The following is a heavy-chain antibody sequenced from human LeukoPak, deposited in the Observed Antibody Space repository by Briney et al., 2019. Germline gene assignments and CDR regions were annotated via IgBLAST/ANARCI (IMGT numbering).Heavy chain of an antibody. D-gene: IGHD2-15*01. CDR1: GDSVSFSY. J-gene: IGHJ5*02. CDR2: VFHTGDS. Sequence: SETLSLTCAVSGDSVSFSYWSWIRQPPGKGLEWIGYVFHTGDSNCNPSLKRRVTMSLDTSKNQLSLRLTSVTAADTAVYYCARHPFATPFDRWGRGTLVTVSS. V-gene: IGHV4-59*08. CDR3: ARHPFATPFDR.